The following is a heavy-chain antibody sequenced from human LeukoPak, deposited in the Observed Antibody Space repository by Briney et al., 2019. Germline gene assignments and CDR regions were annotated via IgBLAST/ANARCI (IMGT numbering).Heavy chain of an antibody. CDR2: ISGSGGST. CDR1: GFTFSSYA. J-gene: IGHJ5*02. Sequence: GGSLRLSCAASGFTFSSYAMSWVRQAPGKGLEWVSAISGSGGSTYYADSVKGRFTISRDNPKNTLYLQMNSLRAEDTAVYYCAKMVCCSWCGNWFDPWGQGTLVTVSS. V-gene: IGHV3-23*01. CDR3: AKMVCCSWCGNWFDP. D-gene: IGHD6-13*01.